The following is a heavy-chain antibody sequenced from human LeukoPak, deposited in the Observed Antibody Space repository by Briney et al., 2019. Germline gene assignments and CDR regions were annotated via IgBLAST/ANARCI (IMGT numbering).Heavy chain of an antibody. CDR1: GYSFTSYW. CDR3: ARLYYYDSSGYWASYFDY. D-gene: IGHD3-22*01. V-gene: IGHV5-51*01. Sequence: GESLKISCKGSGYSFTSYWIGWVRQMPGKGLEWMGIIYPGDSDTRYSPSFQGQVTISADKSISTAYLQWGSLKASDTAMYYCARLYYYDSSGYWASYFDYWGQGTLVTVSS. CDR2: IYPGDSDT. J-gene: IGHJ4*02.